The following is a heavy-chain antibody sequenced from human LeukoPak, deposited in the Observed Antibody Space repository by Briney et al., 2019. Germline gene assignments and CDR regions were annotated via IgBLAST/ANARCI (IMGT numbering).Heavy chain of an antibody. CDR1: GGSLSGYY. CDR3: ARGHYDYLWGRDRPKTTFDY. D-gene: IGHD3-16*02. J-gene: IGHJ4*02. Sequence: SETLSLTCAVYGGSLSGYYWSWIRQRPGKGLEWVGSIYYSGSTYYNPSLKSRVTISVDTSKNQFSLKLSSVTAADTAVYYCARGHYDYLWGRDRPKTTFDYWGQGTLVTVSS. V-gene: IGHV4-31*11. CDR2: IYYSGST.